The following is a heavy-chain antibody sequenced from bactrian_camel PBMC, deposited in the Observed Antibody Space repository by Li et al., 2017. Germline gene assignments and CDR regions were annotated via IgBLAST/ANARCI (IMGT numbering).Heavy chain of an antibody. Sequence: DVQLVESGGDLVQPGGSLTLSCVASGFTFSMYDMTWLRQAPGKGLEWVSSINAGGSSTYYSDSRKGRFSISRDNARNTVYVRMSSLKPEDTAVYYCVLNTSPTEFGYWGEGTQVTVS. D-gene: IGHD3*01. CDR1: GFTFSMYD. CDR2: INAGGSST. J-gene: IGHJ6*01. CDR3: VLNTSPTEFGY. V-gene: IGHV3S40*01.